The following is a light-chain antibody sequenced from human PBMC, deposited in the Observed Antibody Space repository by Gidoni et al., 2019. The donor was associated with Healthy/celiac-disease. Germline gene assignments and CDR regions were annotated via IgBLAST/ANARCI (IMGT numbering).Light chain of an antibody. CDR1: QSVSSY. Sequence: ELVLTQSPATLSLSPGERATLSCRASQSVSSYLAWYQQKPGQAPRLLIYDASNRATGIPARFSGSGSGADFTLTISSLEPEDFAVYYCQQRSNWPPRSITFGQGTRLEIK. CDR3: QQRSNWPPRSIT. CDR2: DAS. V-gene: IGKV3-11*01. J-gene: IGKJ5*01.